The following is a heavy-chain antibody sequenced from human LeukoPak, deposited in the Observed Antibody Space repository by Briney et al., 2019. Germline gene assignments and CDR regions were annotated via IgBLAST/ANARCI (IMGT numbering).Heavy chain of an antibody. J-gene: IGHJ4*02. Sequence: GGSLRLSCAASGFSFENAWLSWVRQAPGKGLEWVGRIKTKFDGVTTDYAAPMKDRFTISRDDSKNTLSLQINSLKSEDTAVYFCTTDLPPGCRDFFDYWGQGTLVTVSS. CDR2: IKTKFDGVTT. CDR3: TTDLPPGCRDFFDY. CDR1: GFSFENAW. V-gene: IGHV3-15*01. D-gene: IGHD6-19*01.